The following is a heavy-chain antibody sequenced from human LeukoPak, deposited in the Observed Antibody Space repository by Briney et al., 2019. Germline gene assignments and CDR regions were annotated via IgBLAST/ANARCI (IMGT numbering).Heavy chain of an antibody. Sequence: GSLRLSCATSGFIFSNYGMNWVRQAPGKGLEWVSGISGGGDRTHYGDSVKGRFTVSRDNSKNTLYLQMDGLRAEDTAIYYCAKVLSSGYYYDCWGQGTLVTVSS. CDR2: ISGGGDRT. V-gene: IGHV3-23*01. CDR3: AKVLSSGYYYDC. J-gene: IGHJ4*02. CDR1: GFIFSNYG. D-gene: IGHD3-22*01.